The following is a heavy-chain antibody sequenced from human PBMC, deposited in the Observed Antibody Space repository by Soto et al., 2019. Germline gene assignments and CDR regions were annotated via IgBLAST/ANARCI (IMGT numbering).Heavy chain of an antibody. CDR2: ISGSGSSSI. J-gene: IGHJ6*02. CDR3: ARSSATVNGWWGYGLDV. CDR1: GFTFSDYF. Sequence: QVQLVESGGALVKPGGSLRLSCAASGFTFSDYFMTWIRQAPGKGQEWVSYISGSGSSSIFYADSVQGRFTISRDNAKNSLYLQMNSLRAEDTAVYYCARSSATVNGWWGYGLDVWGQGTTVTVSS. D-gene: IGHD1-1*01. V-gene: IGHV3-11*01.